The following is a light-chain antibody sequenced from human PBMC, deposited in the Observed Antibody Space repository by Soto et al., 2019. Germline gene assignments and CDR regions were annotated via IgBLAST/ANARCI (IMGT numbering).Light chain of an antibody. CDR2: KAA. CDR3: QDYNCYSEA. Sequence: DIKMTQSPSTLSGSIGDRVTITCRASQTISGCLAWYHRKPGKAPKLLIAKAATVKSGVPSTFSGSRSETEFTLTIGSLQPDDCAPYNCQDYNCYSEAFGQGTKLDI. J-gene: IGKJ1*01. V-gene: IGKV1-5*03. CDR1: QTISGC.